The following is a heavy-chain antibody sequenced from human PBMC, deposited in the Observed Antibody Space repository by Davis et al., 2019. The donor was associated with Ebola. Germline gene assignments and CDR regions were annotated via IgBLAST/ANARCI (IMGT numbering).Heavy chain of an antibody. CDR1: GNSFSIHW. CDR2: IFTGDSDT. V-gene: IGHV5-51*01. D-gene: IGHD1-20*01. J-gene: IGHJ3*02. CDR3: ATLRRTITGMDDGFDI. Sequence: GESLKISCQDSGNSFSIHWIGWVRQMPGKGLEWMGIIFTGDSDTRYRPSFRGQVTISADKSFKTAFLQWSSLKASDTARYYCATLRRTITGMDDGFDIWGQGTMVTVSS.